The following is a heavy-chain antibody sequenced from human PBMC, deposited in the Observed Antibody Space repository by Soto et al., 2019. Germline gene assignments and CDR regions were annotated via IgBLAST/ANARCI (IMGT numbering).Heavy chain of an antibody. CDR3: ARANPHIVGASNWFDP. CDR2: IIPIFGRP. CDR1: GTPLSSYA. Sequence: GGSVEVCSKASGTPLSSYAISFVRQAPGQGPQWMGGIIPIFGRPNYGQKFQGRVTITAYESTSTAYMELSSRRSEDTAVYYCARANPHIVGASNWFDPWGQGTLVTGSS. V-gene: IGHV1-69*13. D-gene: IGHD1-26*01. J-gene: IGHJ5*02.